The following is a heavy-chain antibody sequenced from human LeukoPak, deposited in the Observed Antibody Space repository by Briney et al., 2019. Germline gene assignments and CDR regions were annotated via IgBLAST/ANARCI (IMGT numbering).Heavy chain of an antibody. J-gene: IGHJ6*02. V-gene: IGHV3-7*01. D-gene: IGHD2-2*01. CDR2: IKEDGSEK. CDR3: ARERRCSSTSCHGYYYGMDV. Sequence: GGSLRLSCAASGFTFSSYWMNWVRQAPGKGLEWVANIKEDGSEKYYVDSVKGRFTISRDNAKSSLYLQMNSLRADDTAVHYCARERRCSSTSCHGYYYGMDVWGQGTTVTVSS. CDR1: GFTFSSYW.